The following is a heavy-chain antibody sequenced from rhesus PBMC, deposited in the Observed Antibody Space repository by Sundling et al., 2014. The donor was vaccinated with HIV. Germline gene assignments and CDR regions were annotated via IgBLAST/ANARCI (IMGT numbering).Heavy chain of an antibody. CDR2: IHGSGGST. CDR1: GASISSNY. Sequence: QVQLQESGPGLVKPSETLPLTCAVSGASISSNYWSWIRQAPGKGLEWIGRIHGSGGSTDYNPSLKSRVTISIDTSKSQFSLRLRSVTAADTAVYYCARAGIRNIWTGDYSYGLDSWGQGSSSPSPQ. V-gene: IGHV4S2*01. CDR3: ARAGIRNIWTGDYSYGLDS. J-gene: IGHJ6*01. D-gene: IGHD3-3*01.